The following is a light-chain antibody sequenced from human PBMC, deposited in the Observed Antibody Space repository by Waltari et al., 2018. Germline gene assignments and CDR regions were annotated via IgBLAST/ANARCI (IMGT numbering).Light chain of an antibody. Sequence: DIQITQSPSSLSASVGERVTITCQASQDISNHLHWYQQKPGKAPQLLIYDASNLETWVPSRFSGSGSGTEYTFIIRSLQPEDVATYYCQQRDRDFGGGTKVEIK. CDR3: QQRDRD. CDR1: QDISNH. CDR2: DAS. V-gene: IGKV1-33*01. J-gene: IGKJ4*01.